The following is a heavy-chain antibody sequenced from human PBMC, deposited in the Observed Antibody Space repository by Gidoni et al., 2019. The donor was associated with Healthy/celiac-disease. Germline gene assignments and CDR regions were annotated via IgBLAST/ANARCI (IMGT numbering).Heavy chain of an antibody. V-gene: IGHV4-39*07. D-gene: IGHD5-18*01. CDR2: IYYRGST. J-gene: IGHJ4*02. CDR1: GGSITSSSSY. CDR3: ASRGYSYGLHFDY. Sequence: QLQLQESGPGLVKPAETMSLTCTVSGGSITSSSSYWGWIRQPPGKGLEWSGSIYYRGSTYYNPSLKSRVTISVDTSKNQFSLKLSSVTAADTAVYYCASRGYSYGLHFDYWGQGTLFTVSS.